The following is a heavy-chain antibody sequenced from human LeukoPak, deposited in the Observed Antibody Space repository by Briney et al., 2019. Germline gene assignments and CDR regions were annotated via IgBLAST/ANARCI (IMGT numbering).Heavy chain of an antibody. J-gene: IGHJ3*02. CDR3: ARVRYYDSSGSIHDAFDI. D-gene: IGHD3-22*01. CDR2: INPNSGGT. Sequence: EASVKVSCKASGYTFTTYGITWVRQAPGQGLEWMGWINPNSGGTNYAQKFQGRVTMTRDTSISTAYMELSRLRSDDTAVYYCARVRYYDSSGSIHDAFDIWGQGTMVTVSS. V-gene: IGHV1-2*02. CDR1: GYTFTTYG.